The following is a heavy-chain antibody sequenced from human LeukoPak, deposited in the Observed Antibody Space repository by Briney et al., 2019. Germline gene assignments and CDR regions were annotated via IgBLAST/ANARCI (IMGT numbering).Heavy chain of an antibody. D-gene: IGHD1-26*01. J-gene: IGHJ3*02. CDR2: MNPNSGNT. CDR3: SIVGATPDAFDI. V-gene: IGHV1-8*01. Sequence: ASVKVSCKASGYTFTSYDINWVRRATGQGLEWMGWMNPNSGNTGYAQKFQGRVTMTRNTSISTAYMELSSLRSEDTAVYYCSIVGATPDAFDIWGQGTMVTVSS. CDR1: GYTFTSYD.